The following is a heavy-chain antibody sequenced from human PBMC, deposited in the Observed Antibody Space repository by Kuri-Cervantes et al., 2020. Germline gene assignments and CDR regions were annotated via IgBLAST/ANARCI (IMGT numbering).Heavy chain of an antibody. Sequence: GSLRLSCTVSGGSISSYYWSWIRQPPGKGLEWIGYIYYSGSTNYNPSLKSRVTISVDTSKNQFSLKLSSVTAADTAVYYCATQYNEGYSYGSYYYYYYYMDVWGKGTTVTVSS. CDR1: GGSISSYY. CDR2: IYYSGST. D-gene: IGHD5-18*01. V-gene: IGHV4-59*08. J-gene: IGHJ6*03. CDR3: ATQYNEGYSYGSYYYYYYYMDV.